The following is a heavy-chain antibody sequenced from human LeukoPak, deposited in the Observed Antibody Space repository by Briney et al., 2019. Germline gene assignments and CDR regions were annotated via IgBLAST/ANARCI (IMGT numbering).Heavy chain of an antibody. CDR3: ANIRGDYDY. CDR2: ISYDGSNK. D-gene: IGHD4-17*01. CDR1: GFTFGSYG. Sequence: PGVPLRLSCAAAGFTFGSYGMHWVRQAPGKGLEWVAVISYDGSNKYYADSVKGRFTISRDNSKNTLYLQMNSLRAEDTAVYYCANIRGDYDYWGQGTLVTVSS. V-gene: IGHV3-30*18. J-gene: IGHJ4*02.